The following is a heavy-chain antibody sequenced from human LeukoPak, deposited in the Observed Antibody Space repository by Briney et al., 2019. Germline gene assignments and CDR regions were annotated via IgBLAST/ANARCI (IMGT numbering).Heavy chain of an antibody. Sequence: HSGGSLRLSCAVSGITLSNYGMSWVRQAPGKGLEWVAGISGSGGSTSYADSVKGRFTISRDNAKNSLFLQMNSLRGEDTAVYYCARDSMTSGEFDYWGQGTVVTVSS. CDR3: ARDSMTSGEFDY. D-gene: IGHD2/OR15-2a*01. V-gene: IGHV3-23*01. CDR2: ISGSGGST. J-gene: IGHJ4*02. CDR1: GITLSNYG.